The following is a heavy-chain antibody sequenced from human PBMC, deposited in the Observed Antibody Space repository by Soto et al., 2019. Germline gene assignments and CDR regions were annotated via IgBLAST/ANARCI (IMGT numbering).Heavy chain of an antibody. D-gene: IGHD6-25*01. CDR2: ISPCSGST. CDR1: GFTFTNYF. V-gene: IGHV1-46*01. CDR3: ARGDGRGSSGFYYYYGMDV. J-gene: IGHJ6*02. Sequence: QVQLVQSGAEVKEPGAAVKVSCKASGFTFTNYFFHWVRQAPRQGLAWMGIISPCSGSTNNVQSLKGRVTMTSDTSTSTVYMELSSLRSEDTAVYYCARGDGRGSSGFYYYYGMDVWGHGPTVTVSS.